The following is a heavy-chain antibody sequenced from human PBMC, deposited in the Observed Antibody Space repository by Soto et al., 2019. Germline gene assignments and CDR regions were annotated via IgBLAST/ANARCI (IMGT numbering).Heavy chain of an antibody. J-gene: IGHJ5*02. CDR3: AKTGTDGSWFDP. CDR1: GFSLSSSGMR. D-gene: IGHD1-1*01. V-gene: IGHV2-70*04. Sequence: SGPTLVNPTQTLRLTCTFSGFSLSSSGMRVSWIRQPPGKALEWLARIDWDDDKYYSTSLRTRLTISKDTSKNQVVLTMTNMDPVDTATYYCAKTGTDGSWFDPWGQGTLVTVSS. CDR2: IDWDDDK.